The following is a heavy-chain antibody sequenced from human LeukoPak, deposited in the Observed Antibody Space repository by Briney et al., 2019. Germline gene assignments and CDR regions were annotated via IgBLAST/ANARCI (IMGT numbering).Heavy chain of an antibody. D-gene: IGHD3-16*01. V-gene: IGHV4-59*08. CDR3: ARNLYDYVWGSYDNNWFDP. CDR2: ICYSGST. CDR1: GGSISSYY. Sequence: PSETLSLTCTVSGGSISSYYWSWIRQPPGKGLEWIGYICYSGSTNYNPSLKSRVTISVDTSKNQFSLKLSSVTAADTAVYYCARNLYDYVWGSYDNNWFDPWGQGTLVTVSS. J-gene: IGHJ5*02.